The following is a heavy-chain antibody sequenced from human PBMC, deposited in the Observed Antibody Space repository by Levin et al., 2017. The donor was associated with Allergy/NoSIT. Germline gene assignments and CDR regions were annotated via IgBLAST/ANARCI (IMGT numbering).Heavy chain of an antibody. J-gene: IGHJ6*03. D-gene: IGHD2-2*01. CDR2: ISSSSNTI. Sequence: GGSLRLSCAASGLTFSYYSMNWVRQAPGKGLEWVSYISSSSNTIYYADSVKGRFTVFRDNAKNSLYLQMNSLRVEDTAVYYCAPLYCSSTSCYHYMDVWGKGTTVTVSS. CDR3: APLYCSSTSCYHYMDV. V-gene: IGHV3-48*01. CDR1: GLTFSYYS.